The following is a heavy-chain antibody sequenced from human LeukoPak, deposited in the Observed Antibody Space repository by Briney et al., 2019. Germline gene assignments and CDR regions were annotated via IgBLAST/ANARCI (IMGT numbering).Heavy chain of an antibody. V-gene: IGHV4-39*07. Sequence: SETLSLTCTVSGGSISSSSYYWGWIRQPPGKGLEWIGSIYYSGSTYYNPSLKSRVTISVDTSKNQFSLKLSSVTAADTAVYYCARGGDFDYWGQGTLVTVSS. CDR1: GGSISSSSYY. D-gene: IGHD2-15*01. CDR3: ARGGDFDY. CDR2: IYYSGST. J-gene: IGHJ4*02.